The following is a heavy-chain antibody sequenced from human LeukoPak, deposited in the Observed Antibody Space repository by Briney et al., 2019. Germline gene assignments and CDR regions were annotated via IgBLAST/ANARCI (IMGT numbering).Heavy chain of an antibody. CDR3: ARDSYYYGSDRYRNFDY. V-gene: IGHV4-34*01. CDR1: GGSFSGYY. J-gene: IGHJ4*02. CDR2: INHSGST. D-gene: IGHD3-10*01. Sequence: PSETLSLTCAVYGGSFSGYYWSWIRQSPGKGLEWIGEINHSGSTNYNPSLKSRVTISVDTSKNQFSLKLSSVTAADTAVYYCARDSYYYGSDRYRNFDYWGQGTLVTVSS.